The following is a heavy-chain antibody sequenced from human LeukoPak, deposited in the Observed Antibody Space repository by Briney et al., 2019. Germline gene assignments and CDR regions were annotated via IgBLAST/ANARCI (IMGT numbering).Heavy chain of an antibody. CDR3: AKGYMVVAASNPDY. CDR2: ISWDGGST. D-gene: IGHD2-15*01. J-gene: IGHJ4*02. CDR1: GFTFDDYA. Sequence: PGGSLRLSCAASGFTFDDYAMHWVRQAPGKGLEWVSLISWDGGSTYYADSVKGRFTISRDNSKNSLYLQMHSLRAEDTALYYCAKGYMVVAASNPDYWGQGTLVTVSS. V-gene: IGHV3-43D*04.